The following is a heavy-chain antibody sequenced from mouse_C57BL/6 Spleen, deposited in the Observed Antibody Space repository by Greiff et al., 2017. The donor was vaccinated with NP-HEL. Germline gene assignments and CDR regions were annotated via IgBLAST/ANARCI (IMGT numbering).Heavy chain of an antibody. V-gene: IGHV1-26*01. D-gene: IGHD4-1*01. CDR2: INPNNGGT. J-gene: IGHJ4*01. CDR1: GYTFTDYY. CDR3: ASPVTGGYAMDY. Sequence: VQLQQSGPELVKPGASVKISCKASGYTFTDYYMNWVKQSHGKSLEWIGDINPNNGGTSYNQKFKGKATLTVDKSSSTAYMELRSLTSEDSAVYYCASPVTGGYAMDYWGQGTSVTVSS.